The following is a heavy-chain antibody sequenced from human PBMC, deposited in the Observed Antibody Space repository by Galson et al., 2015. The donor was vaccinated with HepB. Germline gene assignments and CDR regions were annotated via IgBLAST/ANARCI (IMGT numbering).Heavy chain of an antibody. CDR2: IFHSGTS. Sequence: SETLSLTCAVSGSSITSSNWWSWVRQPPGKGLEWIGEIFHSGTSNSNPSLKSRVTISLDKSKNQFSLKLTSMTAADTAVYYCARDVSGIFYQGRPPPQGPFDYWGRGTLVTVSS. V-gene: IGHV4-4*02. D-gene: IGHD1-26*01. CDR3: ARDVSGIFYQGRPPPQGPFDY. CDR1: GSSITSSNW. J-gene: IGHJ4*02.